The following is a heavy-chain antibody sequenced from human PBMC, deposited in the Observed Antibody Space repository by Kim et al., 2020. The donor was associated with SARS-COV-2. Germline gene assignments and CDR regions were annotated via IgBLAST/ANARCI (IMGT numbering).Heavy chain of an antibody. Sequence: TYAESVRGRFVSARNNAKNTLYLQMHGLRAEDTGLYYCARGGLETVDYWGQGTLVTVSS. V-gene: IGHV3-74*03. D-gene: IGHD1-1*01. CDR3: ARGGLETVDY. J-gene: IGHJ4*02.